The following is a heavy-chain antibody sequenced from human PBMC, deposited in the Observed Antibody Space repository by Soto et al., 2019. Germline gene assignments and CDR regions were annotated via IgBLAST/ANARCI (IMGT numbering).Heavy chain of an antibody. CDR2: ISGSGGST. D-gene: IGHD3-16*01. CDR3: AKWGLNYYYGMDV. CDR1: GFTFSSYA. V-gene: IGHV3-23*01. Sequence: EVQLLESGGGLVQPGGSLRLSCAASGFTFSSYALSWVRQAPGKGLEWVASISGSGGSTYYADSVKGRFTISRDNSKNTLYVQMNSLRAEDTAVYYCAKWGLNYYYGMDVWGQGTTVTVSS. J-gene: IGHJ6*02.